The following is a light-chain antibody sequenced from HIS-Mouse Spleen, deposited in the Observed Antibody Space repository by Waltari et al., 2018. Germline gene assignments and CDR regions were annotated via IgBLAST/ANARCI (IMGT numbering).Light chain of an antibody. CDR2: EGS. V-gene: IGLV2-23*01. CDR1: SSDVGSYHL. Sequence: QSALTQPASVSGSPGQSITISCTGTSSDVGSYHLVSWYQQHPGKAPKLMIYEGSKRSSGVSNRFSGSKSGNTASLTISGLQAEDEADYYCCSYAGSSTWVFGGGTKLTVL. J-gene: IGLJ3*02. CDR3: CSYAGSSTWV.